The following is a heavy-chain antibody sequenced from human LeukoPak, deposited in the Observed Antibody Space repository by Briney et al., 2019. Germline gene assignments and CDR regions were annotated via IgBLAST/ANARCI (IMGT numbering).Heavy chain of an antibody. V-gene: IGHV4-39*07. Sequence: SETLSLTCTVSGGSVSSGSYYWSWVRQPPGKGLEWIGEINHSGSTNYNPSLKSRVTISVDTSKNQFSLKLSSVTAADTAVYYCARGLFRNYYGSGSYKFDYWGQGTLVTVSS. CDR2: INHSGST. CDR3: ARGLFRNYYGSGSYKFDY. CDR1: GGSVSSGSYY. J-gene: IGHJ4*02. D-gene: IGHD3-10*01.